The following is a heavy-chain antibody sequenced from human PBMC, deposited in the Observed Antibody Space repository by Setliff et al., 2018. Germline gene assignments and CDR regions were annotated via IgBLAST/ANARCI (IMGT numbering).Heavy chain of an antibody. Sequence: SETLSLTCTVSGYSISSGYYWGWIRQPPGKGLEWIGCIYYSGSTYYNPSLESRVTISLDTSKNQFSLKLTSVTAADTAVYYCASGLNWLSSTEFDYWGQGTLVTVSS. D-gene: IGHD1-20*01. CDR3: ASGLNWLSSTEFDY. CDR2: IYYSGST. CDR1: GYSISSGYY. J-gene: IGHJ4*02. V-gene: IGHV4-38-2*02.